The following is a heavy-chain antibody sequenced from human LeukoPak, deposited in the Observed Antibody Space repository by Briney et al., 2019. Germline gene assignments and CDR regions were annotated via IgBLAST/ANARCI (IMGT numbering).Heavy chain of an antibody. V-gene: IGHV4-34*01. D-gene: IGHD3-10*01. CDR3: ARAERRINLARGVFGSHFDS. CDR1: GGSFSRPC. J-gene: IGHJ5*01. Sequence: KTSETLSLTCAVSGGSFSRPCWSWIRQTPGKGLEWIGEIDHSGRTDYNPSLEGRVTMSVDTSKNQFSLRLTSVTAADTAVYFCARAERRINLARGVFGSHFDSWGQGTLVSVSS. CDR2: IDHSGRT.